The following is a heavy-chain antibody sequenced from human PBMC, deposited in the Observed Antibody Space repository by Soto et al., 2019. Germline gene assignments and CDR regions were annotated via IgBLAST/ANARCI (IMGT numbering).Heavy chain of an antibody. CDR3: ARGSELLTTVTTWYYYYGMDV. Sequence: GASVKVSCKASGYTFTSYDINWVRQATGQGLEWMGWMNPNSGNTGYAQKFQGRVTMTRNTSISTAYMELSSLRSEDTAVYYCARGSELLTTVTTWYYYYGMDVWGQGTTVTVSS. CDR2: MNPNSGNT. V-gene: IGHV1-8*01. J-gene: IGHJ6*02. D-gene: IGHD4-17*01. CDR1: GYTFTSYD.